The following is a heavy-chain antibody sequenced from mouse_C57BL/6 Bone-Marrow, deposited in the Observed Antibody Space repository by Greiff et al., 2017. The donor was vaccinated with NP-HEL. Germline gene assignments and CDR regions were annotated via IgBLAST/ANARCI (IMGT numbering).Heavy chain of an antibody. CDR2: IDPENGDT. CDR1: GFNIKDDY. J-gene: IGHJ3*01. CDR3: TFLLPFAY. D-gene: IGHD1-1*01. Sequence: EVQLQQSGAELVRPGASVKLSCTASGFNIKDDYMHWVKQRPEQGLEWIGWIDPENGDTEYASKFQGKATITSDTSSNTAYLQLSSLTSEDTAVYYCTFLLPFAYWGQGTLVTVSA. V-gene: IGHV14-4*01.